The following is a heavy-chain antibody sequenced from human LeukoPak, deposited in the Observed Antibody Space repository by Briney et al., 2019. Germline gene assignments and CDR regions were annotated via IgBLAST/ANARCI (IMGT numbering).Heavy chain of an antibody. CDR3: AREIITRGPFDY. D-gene: IGHD3-3*01. Sequence: SETLSLTCAVYGGSFSGYYWSWIRQPPGKGLEWIGYIYYSGSTNYNPSLKSRVTISVDTSKNQFSLKLSSVTAADTAVYYCAREIITRGPFDYWGQGTLVTVSS. J-gene: IGHJ4*02. CDR2: IYYSGST. CDR1: GGSFSGYY. V-gene: IGHV4-59*01.